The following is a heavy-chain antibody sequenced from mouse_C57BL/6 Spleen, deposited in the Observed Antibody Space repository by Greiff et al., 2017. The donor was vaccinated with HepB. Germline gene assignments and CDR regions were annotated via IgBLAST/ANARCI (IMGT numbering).Heavy chain of an antibody. Sequence: VQLQQSGPELVKPGASVKISCKASGYAFSSSWMNWVKQRPGKGLEWIGRIYPGDGDTNYNGKFKGKATLTADKSSSTAYMQLSSLTSEDSAVYFCARWLQNWYFDVWGTGTTVTVSS. D-gene: IGHD2-2*01. CDR2: IYPGDGDT. CDR3: ARWLQNWYFDV. J-gene: IGHJ1*03. CDR1: GYAFSSSW. V-gene: IGHV1-82*01.